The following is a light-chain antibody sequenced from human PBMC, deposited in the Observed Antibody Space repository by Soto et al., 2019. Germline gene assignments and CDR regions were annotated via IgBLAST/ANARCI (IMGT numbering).Light chain of an antibody. J-gene: IGKJ4*02. V-gene: IGKV1-39*01. Sequence: DIQMTQSPSSLSASVGDRVTISCRASQNINTYINWYQQRPGKAPKLLIYAASSLQSGVPSRFSGSGSGTHVPLTITSLQPEDCASYACQHSYATPLTFGGGTNVEIK. CDR3: QHSYATPLT. CDR2: AAS. CDR1: QNINTY.